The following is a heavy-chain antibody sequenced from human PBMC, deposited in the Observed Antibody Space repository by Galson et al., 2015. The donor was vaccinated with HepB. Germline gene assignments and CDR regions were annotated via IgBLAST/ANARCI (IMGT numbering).Heavy chain of an antibody. D-gene: IGHD2/OR15-2a*01. CDR3: ASTTGGDDAFDI. J-gene: IGHJ3*02. V-gene: IGHV1-2*02. CDR1: GYTFTGYY. Sequence: SVKVSCKASGYTFTGYYMHWVRQAPGQGLEWMGWINPNSGGTNYAQKFQGRVTMTRDASISIAYMELSRLRSDDTAVYYCASTTGGDDAFDIWGQGTMVTVSS. CDR2: INPNSGGT.